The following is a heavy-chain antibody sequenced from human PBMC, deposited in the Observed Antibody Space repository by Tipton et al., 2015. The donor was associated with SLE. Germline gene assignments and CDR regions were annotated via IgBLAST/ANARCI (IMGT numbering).Heavy chain of an antibody. J-gene: IGHJ4*02. D-gene: IGHD6-19*01. Sequence: LSLTCAASGFTFSSYGMHWVRQAPGKGLEWVAVIWYDGSNKYYADSVKGRFTISRDNSKNTLYLQMNSLRAEDTAVYYCAKGAVAGTLFDYWGQGTLVTVSS. CDR3: AKGAVAGTLFDY. CDR1: GFTFSSYG. V-gene: IGHV3-33*06. CDR2: IWYDGSNK.